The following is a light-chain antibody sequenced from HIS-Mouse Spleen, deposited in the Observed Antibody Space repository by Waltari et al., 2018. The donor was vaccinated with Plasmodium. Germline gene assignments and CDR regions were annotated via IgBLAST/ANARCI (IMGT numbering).Light chain of an antibody. CDR3: QQYKSYSLT. J-gene: IGKJ1*01. CDR2: KAY. CDR1: QSISSW. Sequence: DIQMTQSPTTLSASVGDRVTITGRASQSISSWLAWYQEKQGKATKLLIYKAYSVESGVTSRFSGSGSGTEFTLTSSSLQPDDFATYYCQQYKSYSLTFGQGTKVEIK. V-gene: IGKV1-5*03.